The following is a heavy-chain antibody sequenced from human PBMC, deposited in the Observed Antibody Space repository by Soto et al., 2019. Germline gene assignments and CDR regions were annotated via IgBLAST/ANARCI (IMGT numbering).Heavy chain of an antibody. J-gene: IGHJ4*02. CDR3: AIGERWRGYF. Sequence: PGESLKISCKGSGYSFTSYWIGWVRQMPGKGLEWMGITLPGDSNTRYSPSFQGQVTISADKSINTAYLQWSSVKASDTATYYCAIGERWRGYFWGQGSSVTVSS. D-gene: IGHD2-21*01. CDR1: GYSFTSYW. CDR2: TLPGDSNT. V-gene: IGHV5-51*01.